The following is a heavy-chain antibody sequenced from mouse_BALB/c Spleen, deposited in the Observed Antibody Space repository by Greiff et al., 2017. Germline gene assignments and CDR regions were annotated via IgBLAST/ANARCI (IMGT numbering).Heavy chain of an antibody. CDR2: ISNLAYSI. J-gene: IGHJ3*01. Sequence: EVKVVESGGGLVQPGGSRTLSCAASGFTFSDYGMAWVRQAPGKGPEWVAFISNLAYSIYYADTVTGRFTISRENAKNTLYLEMSSLRSEDTAMYYCARADYDGSSDGAWCAYGGQGTLVTVSA. D-gene: IGHD1-1*01. CDR1: GFTFSDYG. CDR3: ARADYDGSSDGAWCAY. V-gene: IGHV5-15*02.